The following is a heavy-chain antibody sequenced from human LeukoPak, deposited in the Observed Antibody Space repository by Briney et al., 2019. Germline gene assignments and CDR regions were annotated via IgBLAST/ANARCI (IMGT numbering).Heavy chain of an antibody. CDR1: GFSFSDHY. D-gene: IGHD2-2*01. CDR3: ARDPYCITTSCPMGADY. CDR2: VSSSATSI. Sequence: PGGSLRLSCAASGFSFSDHYMSWIRQAPGKGLEWVSYVSSSATSIYYADSVKGRFTISRDNANNSLYLHMNSLRAEDTAVYYCARDPYCITTSCPMGADYWGQGTLVTVSS. J-gene: IGHJ4*02. V-gene: IGHV3-11*04.